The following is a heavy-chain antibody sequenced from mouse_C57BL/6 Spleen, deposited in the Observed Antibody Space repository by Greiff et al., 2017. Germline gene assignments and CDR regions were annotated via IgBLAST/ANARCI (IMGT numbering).Heavy chain of an antibody. D-gene: IGHD2-5*01. CDR1: GFSLSTSGMG. V-gene: IGHV8-12*01. CDR3: ARRESYYSNWDWYFDV. J-gene: IGHJ1*03. Sequence: QVTLKESGPGILQSSQTLSLTCSFSGFSLSTSGMGVSWIRQPSGKGLEWLAHIYWDDDKRYNPSLKSRLTISKDTSRNQVFLKITSVDTADTATYYCARRESYYSNWDWYFDVWGTGTTVTVSS. CDR2: IYWDDDK.